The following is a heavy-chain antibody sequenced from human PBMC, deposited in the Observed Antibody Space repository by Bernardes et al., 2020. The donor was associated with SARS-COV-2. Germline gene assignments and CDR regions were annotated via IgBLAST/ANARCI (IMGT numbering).Heavy chain of an antibody. V-gene: IGHV3-48*02. D-gene: IGHD1-26*01. J-gene: IGHJ4*02. CDR3: VRDSGSNFDY. CDR1: GFTFSSYS. CDR2: ISSNSNTI. Sequence: GSLRLSCAASGFTFSSYSMNWVRQAPGKGLEWVSYISSNSNTIYNRDSVKGRFTISRDNAKNSLYLQMNSLRDEDTAVYYCVRDSGSNFDYWGQGTLVTVSS.